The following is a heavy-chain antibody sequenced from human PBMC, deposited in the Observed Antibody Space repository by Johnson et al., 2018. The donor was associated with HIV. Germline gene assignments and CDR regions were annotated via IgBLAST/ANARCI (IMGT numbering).Heavy chain of an antibody. CDR1: GFTFSSYA. V-gene: IGHV3-30*04. J-gene: IGHJ3*02. Sequence: QMQLVESGGGLVQPGGSLRLSCAASGFTFSSYAMHWVRQAPGKGLEWVAVISYDGISEYNADSVKGRFTISRDNSKNTLYLQMNRLRADDTAVYYCARGLGLQQIDIWGQGTMVTVSS. D-gene: IGHD3-16*01. CDR3: ARGLGLQQIDI. CDR2: ISYDGISE.